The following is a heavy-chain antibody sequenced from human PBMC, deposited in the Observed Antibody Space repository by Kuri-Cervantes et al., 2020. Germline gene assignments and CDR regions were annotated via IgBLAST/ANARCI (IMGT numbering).Heavy chain of an antibody. CDR3: ARSDYGDHLGYYGMDV. V-gene: IGHV1-69*02. D-gene: IGHD4-17*01. CDR1: GYTFTSYT. CDR2: IIPILGIA. J-gene: IGHJ6*02. Sequence: SVKVSCKASGYTFTSYTISWVRQAPGQGLEWMGRIIPILGIANYAQKFQGRVTTTADKSTSTAYMELSSLRSEDTAVYYCARSDYGDHLGYYGMDVWGQGTTVTVSS.